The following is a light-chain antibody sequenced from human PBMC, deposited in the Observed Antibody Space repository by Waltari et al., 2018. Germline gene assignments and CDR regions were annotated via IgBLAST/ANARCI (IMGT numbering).Light chain of an antibody. V-gene: IGKV2-28*01. CDR3: MQALQTPWT. J-gene: IGKJ1*01. CDR1: QSLLDRNGYIL. CDR2: FGS. Sequence: DIVVTQSPLSLPVTPGEPASITCRSSQSLLDRNGYILLDWYLQKPGQSPQLLIYFGSHRASGVPDRFSGSGSGRDFTLKISRVEAEDVGVYYCMQALQTPWTFGQGTKVEIK.